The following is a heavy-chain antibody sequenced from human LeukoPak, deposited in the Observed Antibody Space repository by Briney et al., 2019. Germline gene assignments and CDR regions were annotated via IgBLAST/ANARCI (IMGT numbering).Heavy chain of an antibody. V-gene: IGHV3-7*01. CDR2: IREDGSEK. CDR3: ARGPTNGQAFDY. Sequence: GGSLRLSCAASGFTFSSSWMTWVRQAPGKGLGWVASIREDGSEKTSVDSVKGRFTISRDNAKNSLYLQMDSLRAEDTAVYYCARGPTNGQAFDYWGQGTLVSVSS. D-gene: IGHD2-8*01. J-gene: IGHJ4*02. CDR1: GFTFSSSW.